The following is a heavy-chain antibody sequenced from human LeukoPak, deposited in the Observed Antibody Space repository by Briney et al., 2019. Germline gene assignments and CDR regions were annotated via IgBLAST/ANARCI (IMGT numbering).Heavy chain of an antibody. Sequence: GGSLRLSCAASGFTFSSYAMSWVRQAPGKGLEWVAFIRYDGSNKYYADSVKGRFTISRDNSKNTLYLQMNGLRAEDTAVYYCAKESHASSSGPYWGQGTLVTVSS. CDR2: IRYDGSNK. V-gene: IGHV3-30*02. CDR1: GFTFSSYA. J-gene: IGHJ4*02. CDR3: AKESHASSSGPY. D-gene: IGHD6-6*01.